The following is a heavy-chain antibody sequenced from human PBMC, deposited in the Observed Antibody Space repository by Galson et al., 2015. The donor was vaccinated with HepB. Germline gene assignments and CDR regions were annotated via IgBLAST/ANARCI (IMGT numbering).Heavy chain of an antibody. D-gene: IGHD3-10*01. CDR2: IYPGDSDT. V-gene: IGHV5-51*01. CDR3: ARLIGGFGEEGRDYYYYYGMDV. CDR1: GYSFTSYW. Sequence: QSGAEVKKPGESLKISCKGSGYSFTSYWIGWVRQMPGKGLEWMGIIYPGDSDTRYSPSFQGQVTISADKSISTAYLQWSSLKASDTAMYYCARLIGGFGEEGRDYYYYYGMDVWGQGTTVTVSS. J-gene: IGHJ6*02.